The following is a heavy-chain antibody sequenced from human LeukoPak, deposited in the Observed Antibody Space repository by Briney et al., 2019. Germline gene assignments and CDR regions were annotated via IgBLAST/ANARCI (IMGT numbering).Heavy chain of an antibody. CDR3: ARLTVVTATRSLDS. D-gene: IGHD2-21*02. J-gene: IGHJ4*02. Sequence: GGSLRLSCAASGLSITSYSMNWVRQAPGKGLEWVSHISSSSTTIEYADSVKGRFTISRDNAKNSLYLQMNSLRDEDTAVYYCARLTVVTATRSLDSWGQGTLVTVSS. CDR2: ISSSSTTI. CDR1: GLSITSYS. V-gene: IGHV3-48*02.